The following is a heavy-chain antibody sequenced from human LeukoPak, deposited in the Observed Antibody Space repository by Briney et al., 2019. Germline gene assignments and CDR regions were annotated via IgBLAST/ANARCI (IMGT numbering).Heavy chain of an antibody. Sequence: SETLSLTCALSGYSISSGYYWGWIRQPPGKGLEWFGSIYHSGSTYYNPSLKSRVTISVDTSKKQFSPKLNFLAGANTARYYFASALIAAAGIGGYYWGQGTLVTV. CDR1: GYSISSGYY. D-gene: IGHD6-13*01. CDR2: IYHSGST. CDR3: ASALIAAAGIGGYY. V-gene: IGHV4-38-2*01. J-gene: IGHJ4*02.